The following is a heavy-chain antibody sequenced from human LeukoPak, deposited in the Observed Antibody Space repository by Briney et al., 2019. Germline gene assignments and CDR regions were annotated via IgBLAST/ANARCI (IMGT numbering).Heavy chain of an antibody. D-gene: IGHD3-10*01. CDR2: ISSSSSYI. CDR1: GFTFSSYG. V-gene: IGHV3-21*01. CDR3: ARSSAMVRGVIITFPDY. Sequence: GGSLRLSCAASGFTFSSYGMNWVRQAPGKGLEWVSSISSSSSYIYYADSVKGRFTISRDNAKNSLYLQMNSLRAEDTAVYYCARSSAMVRGVIITFPDYWGQGTLVTVSS. J-gene: IGHJ4*02.